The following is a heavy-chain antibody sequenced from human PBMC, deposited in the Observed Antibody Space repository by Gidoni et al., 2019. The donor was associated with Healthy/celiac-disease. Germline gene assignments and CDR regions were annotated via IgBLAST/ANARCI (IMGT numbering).Heavy chain of an antibody. J-gene: IGHJ3*02. Sequence: EVQLVESGGGLVQPGRSLRLSCAASGFTFDDYAMHWVRHAPGKGLEWVSGISWNSGSIGYADSVKGRFTISRDNAKNSLYLQMNSLRAEDTALYYCAKAHCGGDCYEAAFDIWGQGTMVTVSS. CDR3: AKAHCGGDCYEAAFDI. V-gene: IGHV3-9*01. D-gene: IGHD2-21*01. CDR1: GFTFDDYA. CDR2: ISWNSGSI.